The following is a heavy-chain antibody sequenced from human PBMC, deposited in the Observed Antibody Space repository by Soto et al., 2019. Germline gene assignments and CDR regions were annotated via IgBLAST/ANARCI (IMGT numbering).Heavy chain of an antibody. V-gene: IGHV3-23*01. CDR3: AKGYYSGYDLAYFDY. CDR1: GFSFDDYA. D-gene: IGHD5-12*01. J-gene: IGHJ4*02. CDR2: ISGSGDNT. Sequence: EVQLLESGGGLVQPGGSLRLSCAAYGFSFDDYAMTRVRQAAGKGLEWVSAISGSGDNTYYADSVKGRFTISRDNSKNTLYLQLNSLRAEDTAVYYCAKGYYSGYDLAYFDYWGQGTLVTVSS.